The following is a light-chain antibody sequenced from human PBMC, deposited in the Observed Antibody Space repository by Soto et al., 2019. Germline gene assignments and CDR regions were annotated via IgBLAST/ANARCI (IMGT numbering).Light chain of an antibody. CDR1: NIGDKN. J-gene: IGLJ1*01. CDR2: DDS. CDR3: QVWDTSSDRSYV. Sequence: SYELTQPPSVSVAAGQTARITCGGNNIGDKNVHWYQQKPGQVPVLVVYDDSVRPSGIPERLSGSNSGNTATLTISSVEAGDEADYYCQVWDTSSDRSYVFGTGTKVTVL. V-gene: IGLV3-21*02.